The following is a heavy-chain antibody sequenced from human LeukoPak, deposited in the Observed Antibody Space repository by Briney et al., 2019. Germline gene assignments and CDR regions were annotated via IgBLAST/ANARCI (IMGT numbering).Heavy chain of an antibody. CDR2: IYCSGST. V-gene: IGHV4-59*12. D-gene: IGHD3-9*01. Sequence: PSETLSLTCTVSGGSISSYYWSWIRQPPGKGLEWIGYIYCSGSTYYNPSLKSRVTISVDTSKNQFSLKLSSVTAADTAVYYCARRLVQLFPLEDAFDIWGQGTMVTVSS. CDR1: GGSISSYY. CDR3: ARRLVQLFPLEDAFDI. J-gene: IGHJ3*02.